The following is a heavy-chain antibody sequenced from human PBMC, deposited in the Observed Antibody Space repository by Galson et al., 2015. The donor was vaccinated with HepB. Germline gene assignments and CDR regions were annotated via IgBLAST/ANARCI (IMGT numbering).Heavy chain of an antibody. J-gene: IGHJ3*01. V-gene: IGHV3-21*01. D-gene: IGHD4-23*01. CDR3: ATLHGVKAAFDF. CDR2: ISPNVGYI. Sequence: SLRLSCAASGIAFSFYSMNWVRQAPGKGLEWVSSISPNVGYIYYADSVRGRFTVSRDNAKNSLYLQMNNLRAEDTAVYYCATLHGVKAAFDFWGQGTMVTVSS. CDR1: GIAFSFYS.